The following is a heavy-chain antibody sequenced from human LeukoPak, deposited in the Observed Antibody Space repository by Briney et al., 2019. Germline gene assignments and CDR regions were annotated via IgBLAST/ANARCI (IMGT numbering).Heavy chain of an antibody. CDR2: ISWNSGSI. J-gene: IGHJ4*02. D-gene: IGHD1-26*01. CDR1: GFTIDDYA. Sequence: PGGSLRLSCAASGFTIDDYAMHWVRQAPGKVLEWVSGISWNSGSIGYADSVKGRFTISRDNAKNSLYLQMNSLRAEDMALYYCAKDIVGGYQLGPTFDYWGKGTLVTVSS. V-gene: IGHV3-9*03. CDR3: AKDIVGGYQLGPTFDY.